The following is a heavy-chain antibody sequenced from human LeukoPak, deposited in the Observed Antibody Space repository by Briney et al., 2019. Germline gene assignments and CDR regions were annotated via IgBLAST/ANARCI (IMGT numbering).Heavy chain of an antibody. J-gene: IGHJ6*03. CDR1: GGSINSGGYF. CDR2: IYYTGST. Sequence: SETLSLTCTVSGGSINSGGYFWTWIRQHPVKGLEWIGYIYYTGSTYYSPSLTSRVSLSIDTSNNQCSLKLSSVTAADTAMYYCARKVDQYYYYMDVWGKGTAVTVSS. CDR3: ARKVDQYYYYMDV. V-gene: IGHV4-31*03. D-gene: IGHD2-2*01.